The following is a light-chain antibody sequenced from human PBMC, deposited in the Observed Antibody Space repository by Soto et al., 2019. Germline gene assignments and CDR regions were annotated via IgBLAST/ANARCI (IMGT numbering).Light chain of an antibody. CDR1: QSVSNN. Sequence: EIVMTQSPATLSVSPGERATLSCRASQSVSNNLAWYQQQPGQAPRLLIYGASTTATGIPARFSGSGTGTEFTLTISSLQSEDFAVYYCLHYYEWPRWTFGQGTK. CDR2: GAS. J-gene: IGKJ1*01. CDR3: LHYYEWPRWT. V-gene: IGKV3-15*01.